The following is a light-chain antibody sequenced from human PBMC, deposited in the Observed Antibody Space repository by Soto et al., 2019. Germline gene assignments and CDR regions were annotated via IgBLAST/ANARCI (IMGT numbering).Light chain of an antibody. CDR1: QVIRTD. Sequence: DIQMTQSPSSLSASVGARVTITCRASQVIRTDLGWEQQNPGKDPELLIYAASSLQSGVPSRFSGSGDGTEFTLTISSLQPEDFATYDCLQHNSYPRTFGKGTNVEIK. CDR3: LQHNSYPRT. CDR2: AAS. J-gene: IGKJ1*01. V-gene: IGKV1-17*01.